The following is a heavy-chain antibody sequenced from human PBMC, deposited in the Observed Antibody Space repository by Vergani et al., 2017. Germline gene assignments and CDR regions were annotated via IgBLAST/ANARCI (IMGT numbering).Heavy chain of an antibody. V-gene: IGHV3-23*01. CDR2: ISGSGGST. CDR3: AKDTRDSSGFCPMGAAD. CDR1: GFTFSSYA. Sequence: EVQLLESGGGLVQPGGSLRLSCAASGFTFSSYAMSWVRQAPGEGLEWVSAISGSGGSTYYADSVKGRFTISRDNSKNTLYLQMNSLRAEDTAVYYCAKDTRDSSGFCPMGAADWGQGTMVTVSS. J-gene: IGHJ3*01. D-gene: IGHD3-22*01.